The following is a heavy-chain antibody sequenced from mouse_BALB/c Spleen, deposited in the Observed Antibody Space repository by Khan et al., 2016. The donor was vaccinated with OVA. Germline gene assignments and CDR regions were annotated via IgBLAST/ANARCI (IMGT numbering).Heavy chain of an antibody. CDR3: ARGDYGSSYWFAY. CDR1: GYTFTDYN. J-gene: IGHJ3*01. Sequence: EVQLQESGPELVKPGASVKISCKASGYTFTDYNMHWVKQSHGKSLEWIGYIYPYNGGTGYDQKFKNKATLTVDNSSSTAYMELRSLTSEDSAVYYCARGDYGSSYWFAYWGQGTLVTVSA. CDR2: IYPYNGGT. V-gene: IGHV1S29*02. D-gene: IGHD1-1*01.